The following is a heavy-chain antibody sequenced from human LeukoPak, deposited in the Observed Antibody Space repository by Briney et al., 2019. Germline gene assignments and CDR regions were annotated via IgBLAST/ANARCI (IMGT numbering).Heavy chain of an antibody. CDR2: ISSSSSYM. V-gene: IGHV3-21*01. J-gene: IGHJ4*02. D-gene: IGHD1-26*01. CDR1: GFTFSSYS. Sequence: GGSLRLSCAASGFTFSSYSMNWVRQAPGKGLEWVSSISSSSSYMYYADSVKGRFTISRDNVKNSLYLQMNSLRAEDTAVYYCAAPVERSSIGYWGQGTLVTVSS. CDR3: AAPVERSSIGY.